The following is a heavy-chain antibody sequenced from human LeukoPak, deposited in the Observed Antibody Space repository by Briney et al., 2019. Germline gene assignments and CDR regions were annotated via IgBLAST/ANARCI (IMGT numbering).Heavy chain of an antibody. D-gene: IGHD2-2*01. Sequence: ASVTVSCKASGYTFTGYYMHGVRQAPGQGLEWMGWINPNSGGTNYAQKFQGRVTMTRDTSISTAYMELSRLRSDDTAVYYCARDFAGYCSSTSCPYDAFDIWGQGTMVTVSS. CDR2: INPNSGGT. V-gene: IGHV1-2*02. CDR3: ARDFAGYCSSTSCPYDAFDI. CDR1: GYTFTGYY. J-gene: IGHJ3*02.